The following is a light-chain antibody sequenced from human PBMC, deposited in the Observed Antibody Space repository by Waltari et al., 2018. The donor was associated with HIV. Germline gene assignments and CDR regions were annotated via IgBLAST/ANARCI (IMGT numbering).Light chain of an antibody. CDR2: EAS. CDR1: QSVSSSF. Sequence: EIVLTQSPGTLSLSPGERATISCRASQSVSSSFLAWYQTQPGQVPRLLIYEASTRDTGIPDRFSGSGAGTNFTLTISRLEPEDFGVYYCQQYGRSLWTVGQGTKVEIK. CDR3: QQYGRSLWT. V-gene: IGKV3-20*01. J-gene: IGKJ1*01.